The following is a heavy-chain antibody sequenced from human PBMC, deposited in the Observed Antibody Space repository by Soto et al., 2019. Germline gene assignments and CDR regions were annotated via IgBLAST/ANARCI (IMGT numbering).Heavy chain of an antibody. J-gene: IGHJ4*02. D-gene: IGHD2-15*01. CDR1: GFNVNSDY. CDR3: TRDGRGLGRLSLFVY. V-gene: IGHV3-53*01. CDR2: IYSGETT. Sequence: GGSLRLSCAASGFNVNSDYMNWVRQTPGKGLEWVASIYSGETTYYADSVRGRFTISSDKSKNTLYFQLSSLRIEDTAVYYCTRDGRGLGRLSLFVYWGQGVLVTVSS.